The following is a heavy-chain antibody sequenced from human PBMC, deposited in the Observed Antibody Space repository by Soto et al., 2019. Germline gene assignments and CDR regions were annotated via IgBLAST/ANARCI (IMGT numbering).Heavy chain of an antibody. D-gene: IGHD1-26*01. CDR2: IYYSGST. CDR1: GGSISSYY. CDR3: ARDGGSYRPFDF. Sequence: SETLSLTCSVSGGSISSYYWSWIRQPPGEGLEWIGNIYYSGSTNYNPSLKSRVTMSVDTSKNQFSLKLSSVTAADTAVYYCARDGGSYRPFDFWGQGTLVTVSS. V-gene: IGHV4-59*01. J-gene: IGHJ4*02.